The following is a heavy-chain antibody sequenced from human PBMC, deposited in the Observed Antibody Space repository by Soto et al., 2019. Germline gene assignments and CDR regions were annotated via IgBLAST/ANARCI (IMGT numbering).Heavy chain of an antibody. CDR2: ISGSGGST. Sequence: GGSLRLSCAASGFTFSSYAMSWVRQAPGKGLEWVSAISGSGGSTYYADSVKGRFTISRDNSKNTLYLQMNSLRAEDTAVYYCAKGPADYGDYDARFDYWGQGTLVTVSS. CDR1: GFTFSSYA. CDR3: AKGPADYGDYDARFDY. V-gene: IGHV3-23*01. D-gene: IGHD4-17*01. J-gene: IGHJ4*02.